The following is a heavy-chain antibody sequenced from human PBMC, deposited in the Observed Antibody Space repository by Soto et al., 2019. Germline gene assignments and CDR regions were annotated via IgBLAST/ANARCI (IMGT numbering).Heavy chain of an antibody. V-gene: IGHV4-4*07. CDR3: AREGSYSAYNFAHGIQLWSFNF. J-gene: IGHJ4*02. CDR2: IFSSGST. Sequence: SETLSLTCTVSGGSINTFYWSWVRQPAGKGLEWIGRIFSSGSTSFNPSLEIRVAMSVDTSKNHFSLNLSSVTAADMAVYYCAREGSYSAYNFAHGIQLWSFNFWGQGALVTVSS. CDR1: GGSINTFY. D-gene: IGHD5-12*01.